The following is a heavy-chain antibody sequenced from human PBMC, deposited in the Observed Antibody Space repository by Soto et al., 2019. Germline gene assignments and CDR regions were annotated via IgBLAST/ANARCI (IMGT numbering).Heavy chain of an antibody. CDR3: TRTKYNWNNFDY. CDR2: LNSDGSST. J-gene: IGHJ4*02. D-gene: IGHD1-20*01. CDR1: GFTFSTYW. V-gene: IGHV3-74*01. Sequence: VGSLRLSCAASGFTFSTYWMHWVRQAPGKGLEWVSRLNSDGSSTRYADSVKGRFTISRDNAKNTLYLQMNSLRVEDTAVYYCTRTKYNWNNFDYWGQGTLVTVSS.